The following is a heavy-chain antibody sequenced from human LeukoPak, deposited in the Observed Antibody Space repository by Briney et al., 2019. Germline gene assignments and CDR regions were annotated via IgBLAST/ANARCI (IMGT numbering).Heavy chain of an antibody. V-gene: IGHV4-59*08. CDR2: IYYSGST. J-gene: IGHJ4*02. CDR1: GGSISSYY. D-gene: IGHD3-10*01. Sequence: SETLSLTCTVSGGSISSYYWSWIRQPPGKGLEWIGYIYYSGSTNYNPSLKSRVTISVDTSKNQFSLKLSSVTAADTAVYYCARRRYGSGSLFDYWGQGTLVTVSS. CDR3: ARRRYGSGSLFDY.